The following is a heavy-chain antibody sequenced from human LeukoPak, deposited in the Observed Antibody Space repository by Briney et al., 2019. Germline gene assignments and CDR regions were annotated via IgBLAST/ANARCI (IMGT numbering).Heavy chain of an antibody. V-gene: IGHV4-59*08. CDR3: ARHISSGGTYAHFDY. J-gene: IGHJ4*02. CDR2: IHYSGST. D-gene: IGHD1-26*01. CDR1: GSMYNYY. Sequence: SETLSLTCTVSGSMYNYYWSWIRQPPGKGLEWIGYIHYSGSTNYNPSLESRVTMSLDTPKNQVSLKLNSVTAADTAVYYCARHISSGGTYAHFDYWGQGTLVTVSS.